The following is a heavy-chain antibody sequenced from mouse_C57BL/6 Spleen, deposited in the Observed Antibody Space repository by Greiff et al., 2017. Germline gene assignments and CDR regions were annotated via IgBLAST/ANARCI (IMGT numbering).Heavy chain of an antibody. CDR1: GYTFTSYW. V-gene: IGHV1-50*01. J-gene: IGHJ2*01. Sequence: QVQLQQSGAELVKPGASVKLSCKASGYTFTSYWMQWVKQRPGQGLEWIGEIDPSDSYTNYNQKFKGKATLTVDTSSSTAYMQLSSLTSEDSAVYYCARKRGTGPFDYWGQGTTLTVSS. D-gene: IGHD3-1*01. CDR3: ARKRGTGPFDY. CDR2: IDPSDSYT.